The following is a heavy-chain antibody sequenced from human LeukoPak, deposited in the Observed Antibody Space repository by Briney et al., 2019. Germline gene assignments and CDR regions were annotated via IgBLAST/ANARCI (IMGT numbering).Heavy chain of an antibody. D-gene: IGHD1-1*01. CDR1: GGSFSGYY. CDR3: ARGTGTNKYAGKGLWFDP. J-gene: IGHJ5*02. Sequence: SETLSLTCAVYGGSFSGYYWSWIRQPPGKGLEWIGEINHSGSTNYNPSLKSRVTISVDTSKNQFSLKLSSVTAADTAVYYCARGTGTNKYAGKGLWFDPWGQGTLVTVSS. CDR2: INHSGST. V-gene: IGHV4-34*01.